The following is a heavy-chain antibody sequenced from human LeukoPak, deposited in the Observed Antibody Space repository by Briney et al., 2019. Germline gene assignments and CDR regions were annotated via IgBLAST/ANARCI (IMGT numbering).Heavy chain of an antibody. Sequence: GGSLRLSCAASGFGFEDYVMHWVRQVPGKGLEWVALIGGDSASTYYADSLKGRFTISRDNSYNSLYLQMDRLRIEDTALYYYVKDLIVGDYYSSDNYYLPDAFDIWGQGTMVTVSS. D-gene: IGHD3-10*01. V-gene: IGHV3-43*02. CDR3: VKDLIVGDYYSSDNYYLPDAFDI. CDR1: GFGFEDYV. CDR2: IGGDSAST. J-gene: IGHJ3*02.